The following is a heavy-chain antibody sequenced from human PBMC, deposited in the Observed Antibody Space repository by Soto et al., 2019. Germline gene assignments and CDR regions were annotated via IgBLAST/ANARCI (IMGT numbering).Heavy chain of an antibody. J-gene: IGHJ4*02. CDR1: GGSISSSSYY. Sequence: QLQLQESGPGLVKPSETLSLTCTVSGGSISSSSYYWGWIRQPPGKGLEWIGSLYYSGGTYYNPSLKSRVTISVDTIKHQFARRLSSVTAGDTAVYYCARQQTGYCSSTGCYQIDYWGQGTLVTVSS. CDR3: ARQQTGYCSSTGCYQIDY. D-gene: IGHD2-2*03. V-gene: IGHV4-39*01. CDR2: LYYSGGT.